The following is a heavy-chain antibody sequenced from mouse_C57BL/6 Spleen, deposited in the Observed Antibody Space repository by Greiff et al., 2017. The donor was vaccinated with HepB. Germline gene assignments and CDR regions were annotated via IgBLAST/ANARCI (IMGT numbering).Heavy chain of an antibody. CDR3: ARRDYLYAMDY. D-gene: IGHD2-4*01. J-gene: IGHJ4*01. V-gene: IGHV5-17*01. Sequence: EVQLQQSGGGLVKPGGSLKLSCAASGFTFSDYGMHWVRQAPEKGLEWVAYISSGSSTIYYADTVKGRFTISRDNAKNTLFLQMTSLRSEDTAMYYCARRDYLYAMDYWGQGTSVTVSS. CDR2: ISSGSSTI. CDR1: GFTFSDYG.